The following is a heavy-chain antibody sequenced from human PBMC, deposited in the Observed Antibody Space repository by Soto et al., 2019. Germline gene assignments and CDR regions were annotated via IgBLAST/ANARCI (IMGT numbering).Heavy chain of an antibody. J-gene: IGHJ4*02. CDR1: GASLSNYY. Sequence: SETLSLTCTVSGASLSNYYWSWFRQPPGKGLEWIGYIYYNGYTSYNPSLKSRVSISVDTSKNQFSLTLSSMTAADTAVYYCARPTWSTWCFDFWGQGTPVTVSS. V-gene: IGHV4-59*08. D-gene: IGHD6-13*01. CDR2: IYYNGYT. CDR3: ARPTWSTWCFDF.